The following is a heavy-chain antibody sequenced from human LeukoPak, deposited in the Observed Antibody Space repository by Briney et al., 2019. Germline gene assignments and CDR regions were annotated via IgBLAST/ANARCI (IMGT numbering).Heavy chain of an antibody. CDR2: NDGST. V-gene: IGHV4-59*08. J-gene: IGHJ3*02. D-gene: IGHD1-26*01. Sequence: SETLSLTCTVSGGSISSYYWSWIRQPPGKGLEWIGYNDGSTNYNPSLKSRVTISLDTSKNQFSLKLGSVTAADTAVYYCARGRGYGGNYLRAFDIWGQGTMVTVSS. CDR3: ARGRGYGGNYLRAFDI. CDR1: GGSISSYY.